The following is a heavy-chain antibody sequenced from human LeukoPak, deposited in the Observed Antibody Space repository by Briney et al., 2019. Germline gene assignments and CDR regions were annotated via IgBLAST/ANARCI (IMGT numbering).Heavy chain of an antibody. CDR1: GGSISSYY. J-gene: IGHJ4*02. V-gene: IGHV4-59*08. CDR3: ARLNYYDSSGYYPLFYY. CDR2: IYYSGST. D-gene: IGHD3-22*01. Sequence: SETLSLTCTVSGGSISSYYWSWIRQPPGKGLEWIGYIYYSGSTNYNPSLKSRVTISVDTSKNQFSLKLSSVTAADTAVYYCARLNYYDSSGYYPLFYYWGQGTLVTVSS.